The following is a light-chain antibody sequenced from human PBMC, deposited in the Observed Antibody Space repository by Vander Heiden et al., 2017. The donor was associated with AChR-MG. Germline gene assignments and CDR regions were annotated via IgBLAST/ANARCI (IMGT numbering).Light chain of an antibody. J-gene: IGKJ4*01. CDR2: GAS. Sequence: EIVLTPSPGTLSLSPGEGATLSCRASQSISSTYLAWYQQKPGQAPRLLIYGASSRATGIPDRFSGSGSGTDFTLTVSRLEPEDFAVYYCQQYGSSPLTFGGGTKVEIK. CDR1: QSISSTY. V-gene: IGKV3-20*01. CDR3: QQYGSSPLT.